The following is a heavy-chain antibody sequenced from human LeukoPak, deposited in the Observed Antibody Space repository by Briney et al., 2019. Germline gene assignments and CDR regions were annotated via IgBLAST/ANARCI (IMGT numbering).Heavy chain of an antibody. D-gene: IGHD3-10*01. CDR1: GGSISSSSYY. V-gene: IGHV4-39*07. J-gene: IGHJ5*02. CDR2: IYYSGST. CDR3: ARGRWDYYGSGSYSPNWFDP. Sequence: SETLSLTCTVSGGSISSSSYYWGWIRQPPGKGLEWIGSIYYSGSTYYNPSLKSRVTISVDTSKNQFSLKLSSVTAADTAVYYCARGRWDYYGSGSYSPNWFDPWGQGTLVTVSS.